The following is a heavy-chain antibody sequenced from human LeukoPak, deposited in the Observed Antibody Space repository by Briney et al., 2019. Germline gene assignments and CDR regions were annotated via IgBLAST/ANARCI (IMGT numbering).Heavy chain of an antibody. D-gene: IGHD6-19*01. J-gene: IGHJ4*02. Sequence: PGGSLRLSCTASGFTFSSYAMNWVRQAPGKGLEWVSGVTPSGDNTYYGDSGKGRFTISRDNSKNTLYLQMNSLRAEDTAIYFCAKIAVAGKKTNDYWGQGTLVTVSS. CDR3: AKIAVAGKKTNDY. CDR2: VTPSGDNT. V-gene: IGHV3-23*01. CDR1: GFTFSSYA.